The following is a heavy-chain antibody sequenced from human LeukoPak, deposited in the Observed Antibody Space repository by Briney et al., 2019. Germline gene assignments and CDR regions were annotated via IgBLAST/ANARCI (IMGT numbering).Heavy chain of an antibody. Sequence: GGSLRLSCAASGFTFDDYAMHWVRQAPGKGLEWVSGIGWNSGGIVYAGSVKGRFAISGDNAKNSLYLQMNSLGAEDTALYYCVKVTAAGFVDHWGQGTLVTVSS. CDR1: GFTFDDYA. V-gene: IGHV3-9*01. CDR2: IGWNSGGI. D-gene: IGHD6-13*01. CDR3: VKVTAAGFVDH. J-gene: IGHJ4*02.